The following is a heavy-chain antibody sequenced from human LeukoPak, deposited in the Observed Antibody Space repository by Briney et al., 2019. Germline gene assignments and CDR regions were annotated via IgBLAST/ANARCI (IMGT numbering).Heavy chain of an antibody. CDR1: GFPISSNY. D-gene: IGHD3-10*01. CDR2: IYADAGT. V-gene: IGHV3-53*01. J-gene: IGHJ6*03. Sequence: SGGSLRLSCAVSGFPISSNYMTWVRQAPGKGLECVSVIYADAGTYYAGSVKGRFTTSRDTSKNTVFLQMNSLRAEDTAVYYCARWMGSYYYYYMDVWGKGTTVTISS. CDR3: ARWMGSYYYYYMDV.